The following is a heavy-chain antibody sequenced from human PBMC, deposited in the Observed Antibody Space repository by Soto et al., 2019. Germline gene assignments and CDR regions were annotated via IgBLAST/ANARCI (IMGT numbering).Heavy chain of an antibody. D-gene: IGHD3-16*01. J-gene: IGHJ4*02. CDR2: IIPIFGTA. CDR1: GGTFSSYA. Sequence: SVKVSCKASGGTFSSYAISWVRQAPGQGLEWMGGIIPIFGTANYAQKFQGRVTITADESTSTAYMELSRLRSEDTAIYYCARGRGLDSDTYYYAYWGQGTLVTVSS. V-gene: IGHV1-69*13. CDR3: ARGRGLDSDTYYYAY.